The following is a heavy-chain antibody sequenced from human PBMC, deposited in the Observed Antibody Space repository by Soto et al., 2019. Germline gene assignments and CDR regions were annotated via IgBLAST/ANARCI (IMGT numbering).Heavy chain of an antibody. Sequence: ASVKVSCKASGYTFTSYYMHWLRQAPGQGLEWMGIINPSGGSTSYAQKFQGRVTMTRDTSTSTVYMELSSLRSEDTGVYYCARAHFGVGIMGNFGYWGQGTLVTVSS. V-gene: IGHV1-46*01. CDR1: GYTFTSYY. J-gene: IGHJ4*02. CDR3: ARAHFGVGIMGNFGY. CDR2: INPSGGST. D-gene: IGHD3-3*01.